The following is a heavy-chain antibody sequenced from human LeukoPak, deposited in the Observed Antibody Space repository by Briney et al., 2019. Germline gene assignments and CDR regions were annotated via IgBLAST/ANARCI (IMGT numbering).Heavy chain of an antibody. J-gene: IGHJ4*02. D-gene: IGHD6-19*01. Sequence: GGSPRLSCAASGFTFSSYAMTWVRQAPGKGLEWVSGISGSGDSTYYADSVKGRFTFSRDNSKNTFYLQMNSLRAEDTAVYYCAKVRYNSGWLFDYWGQGTLVTVSS. V-gene: IGHV3-23*01. CDR2: ISGSGDST. CDR3: AKVRYNSGWLFDY. CDR1: GFTFSSYA.